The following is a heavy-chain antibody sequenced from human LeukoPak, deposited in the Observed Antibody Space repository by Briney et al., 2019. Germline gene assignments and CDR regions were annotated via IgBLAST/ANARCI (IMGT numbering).Heavy chain of an antibody. CDR1: GYTFTGYY. CDR2: INPNSGGT. Sequence: ASVKVSCKASGYTFTGYYMHWVRQAPGQGLEWMGWINPNSGGTNYAQKFQGRVTMTRDTSISTAYMELSRLRSDDTAVYYYARRSAQYCSSTSCYETDYYYYYYMDVWGKGTTVTVSS. D-gene: IGHD2-2*01. V-gene: IGHV1-2*02. J-gene: IGHJ6*03. CDR3: ARRSAQYCSSTSCYETDYYYYYYMDV.